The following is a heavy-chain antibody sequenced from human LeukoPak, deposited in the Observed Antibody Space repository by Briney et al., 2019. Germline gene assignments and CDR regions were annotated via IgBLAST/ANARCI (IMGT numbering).Heavy chain of an antibody. D-gene: IGHD4-23*01. CDR3: AKSVVMDRYYFDY. V-gene: IGHV3-23*01. CDR1: GFTFSSYG. CDR2: ISGSGGST. Sequence: GGSLRLSCAASGFTFSSYGMSWVRQAPGKGLEWVSAISGSGGSTYYADSVKGRFTISRDNSKNTLYLQMNSLRAEDTAVYYCAKSVVMDRYYFDYWGQGTLVTVSS. J-gene: IGHJ4*02.